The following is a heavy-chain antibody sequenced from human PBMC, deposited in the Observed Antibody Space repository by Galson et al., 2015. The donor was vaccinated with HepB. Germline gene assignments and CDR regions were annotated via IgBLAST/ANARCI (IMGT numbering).Heavy chain of an antibody. CDR2: ITGSGAST. D-gene: IGHD1-7*01. J-gene: IGHJ4*02. CDR3: AKTPNWNYLYFDY. V-gene: IGHV3-23*01. Sequence: SLRLSCAASGFAFGTYAMSWVRQAPGKGLEWVSTITGSGASTYYADSVKGRFTISRDNSENTLYLQMNSLRAEDTAVYYCAKTPNWNYLYFDYWGQGTLVTVSS. CDR1: GFAFGTYA.